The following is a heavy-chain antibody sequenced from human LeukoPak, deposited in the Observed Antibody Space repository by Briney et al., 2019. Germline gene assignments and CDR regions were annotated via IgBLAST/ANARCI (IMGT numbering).Heavy chain of an antibody. J-gene: IGHJ4*02. V-gene: IGHV1-2*02. CDR1: GYTFTGYY. D-gene: IGHD4-23*01. CDR2: INPNSGGT. CDR3: ARELPSYDYGGTVFDY. Sequence: GASVKVSCKASGYTFTGYYMHWVRQAPGQGLEWMGWINPNSGGTNYAQKFQGRVTMTRDTSISTAYMELSRLRSDDTAVYYCARELPSYDYGGTVFDYWGQGTLVTVSS.